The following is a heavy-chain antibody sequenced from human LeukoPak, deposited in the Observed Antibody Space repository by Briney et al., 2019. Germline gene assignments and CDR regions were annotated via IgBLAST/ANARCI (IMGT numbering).Heavy chain of an antibody. V-gene: IGHV1-46*01. CDR3: ARDDNNCAFDY. CDR2: INPSGVDT. D-gene: IGHD1-1*01. CDR1: GFTFSSYY. J-gene: IGHJ4*02. Sequence: ASVKVSCKASGFTFSSYYMHWVRQAPGEGLEWMGRINPSGVDTTYAQKFRGRFTMTRDTSTSTVHMDLYSLRSEDTAVYYCARDDNNCAFDYWGQGTLVTVS.